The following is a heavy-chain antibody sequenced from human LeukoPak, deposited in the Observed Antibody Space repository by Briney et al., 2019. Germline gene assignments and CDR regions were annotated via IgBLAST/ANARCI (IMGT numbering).Heavy chain of an antibody. Sequence: SQTLSLTCAVSGGSISIGGYSWSWIRQPPGKGLEWIGYIYHSGSTNYNPSLKSRVTISVDTSKNQFSLKLSSVTAADTAVYYCARAATQLWRRFDYWGQGTLVTVSS. J-gene: IGHJ4*02. D-gene: IGHD5-18*01. V-gene: IGHV4-30-2*01. CDR1: GGSISIGGYS. CDR2: IYHSGST. CDR3: ARAATQLWRRFDY.